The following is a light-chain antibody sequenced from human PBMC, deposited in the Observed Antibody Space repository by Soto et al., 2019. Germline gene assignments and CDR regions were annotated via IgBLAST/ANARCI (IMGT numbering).Light chain of an antibody. V-gene: IGKV3-11*01. Sequence: ASQSVSSYLAWYQQKPGQAPRLLIYGASSRATGMPGRFSGRGSGTVFTISIRSLLPAEFAVYYCQHLVNWPLTLGQGTRLEIK. CDR1: QSVSSY. CDR2: GAS. J-gene: IGKJ5*01. CDR3: QHLVNWPLT.